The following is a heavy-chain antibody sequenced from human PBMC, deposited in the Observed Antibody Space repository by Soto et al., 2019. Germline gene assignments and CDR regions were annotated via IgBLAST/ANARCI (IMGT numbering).Heavy chain of an antibody. CDR2: ISFDGSNE. Sequence: QVQLVESGGGVVQPWRSLRLSCAVSGFTFRSYGMHWVRQAPGKGLEWVAVISFDGSNEYYADSVKGRFTISRDNSKNTLYLQMNSVRTEDTAVYYCAKDQGDSSGYSNWFDPWGQGTLVTVSS. CDR3: AKDQGDSSGYSNWFDP. V-gene: IGHV3-30*18. CDR1: GFTFRSYG. D-gene: IGHD3-22*01. J-gene: IGHJ5*02.